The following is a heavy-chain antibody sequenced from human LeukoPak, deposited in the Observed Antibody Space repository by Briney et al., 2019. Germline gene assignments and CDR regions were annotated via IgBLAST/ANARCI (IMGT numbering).Heavy chain of an antibody. V-gene: IGHV3-74*01. CDR3: ARDCLRGEWDY. CDR1: GFTFSSYW. Sequence: GGSLRLSCAASGFTFSSYWMHWVRQAPGKGLVWVSRINSDGSSIGYADSVKGRFTISRDNAKNTLYLQMNSLRAEDTAVYYCARDCLRGEWDYWGQGTLVTVSS. CDR2: INSDGSSI. J-gene: IGHJ4*02. D-gene: IGHD2-21*01.